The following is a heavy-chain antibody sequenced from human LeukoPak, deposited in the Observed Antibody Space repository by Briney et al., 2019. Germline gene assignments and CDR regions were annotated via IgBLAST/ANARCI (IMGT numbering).Heavy chain of an antibody. V-gene: IGHV4-4*09. CDR2: IYTSGST. J-gene: IGHJ6*03. CDR1: GGSISSYY. Sequence: SETLSLTCTVSGGSISSYYWSWMRQPPGKGLEWIGYIYTSGSTNYNPSLKSRVTISVDTSKNQFSLKLSSVTAADTAVYYCTRRGQTSLGGAVGQHYYYYYYMDVWGKGTTVTVSS. D-gene: IGHD1-26*01. CDR3: TRRGQTSLGGAVGQHYYYYYYMDV.